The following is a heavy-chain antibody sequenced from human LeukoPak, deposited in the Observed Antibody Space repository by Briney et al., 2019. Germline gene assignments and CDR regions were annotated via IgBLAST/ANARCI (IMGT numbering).Heavy chain of an antibody. Sequence: GASVKVSCKTSGYTFTSHGISWVRQAPGQGLEWMGWISANNGNTNYAQKLQGRVTMTTDTSTSTAYMELRSLRSDDTAVYYCARRTSGTSFGYWGQGTLVTVSS. J-gene: IGHJ4*02. CDR3: ARRTSGTSFGY. D-gene: IGHD2-2*01. CDR1: GYTFTSHG. CDR2: ISANNGNT. V-gene: IGHV1-18*01.